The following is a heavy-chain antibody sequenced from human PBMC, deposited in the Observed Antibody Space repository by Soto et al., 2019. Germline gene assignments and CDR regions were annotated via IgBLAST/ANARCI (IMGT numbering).Heavy chain of an antibody. Sequence: QGQLVQSGGEVKKPGASVKVSCKASGYTFTRYGISWVRQAPGQGLEWMGWISGYNGDTKYAQKFQGRVTMTVDTSTTTAYMELRSLTSDDRAVYYCAKNGQPPYYYDGMDVWGQGTTVTVS. CDR1: GYTFTRYG. CDR2: ISGYNGDT. CDR3: AKNGQPPYYYDGMDV. D-gene: IGHD2-8*01. V-gene: IGHV1-18*01. J-gene: IGHJ6*02.